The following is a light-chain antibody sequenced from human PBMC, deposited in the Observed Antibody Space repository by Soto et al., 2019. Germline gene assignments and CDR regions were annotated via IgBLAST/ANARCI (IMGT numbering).Light chain of an antibody. CDR2: GAS. CDR3: QQYNQWPRT. CDR1: QSLGTN. Sequence: EIEMTQYPATLSVSPGERATLSCRASQSLGTNLAWFQQKPGQVPRLLIHGASTRATGIPARFSGSGSGTDFTLTISRPQSEDFAVYYCQQYNQWPRTFGQGTKVDIK. V-gene: IGKV3-15*01. J-gene: IGKJ1*01.